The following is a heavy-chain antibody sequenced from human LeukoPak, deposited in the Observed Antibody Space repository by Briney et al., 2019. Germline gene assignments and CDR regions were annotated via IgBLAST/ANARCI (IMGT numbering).Heavy chain of an antibody. J-gene: IGHJ3*02. Sequence: PSQTLSLTCTVSGGSISSGSYYWSWIRQPAGKGLEWIERIYTSGSTNYNPSLKSRVTISVDTSKNQFSLKLSSVTAADTAVYYCARGPDAFDIWGQGTMVTVSS. CDR3: ARGPDAFDI. CDR1: GGSISSGSYY. CDR2: IYTSGST. V-gene: IGHV4-61*02.